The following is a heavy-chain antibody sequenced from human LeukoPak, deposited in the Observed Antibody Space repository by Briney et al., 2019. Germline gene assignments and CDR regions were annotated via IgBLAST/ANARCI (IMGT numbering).Heavy chain of an antibody. CDR1: GYTFTSYY. J-gene: IGHJ4*02. CDR2: INPSGGST. D-gene: IGHD3-22*01. V-gene: IGHV1-46*01. Sequence: ASVKVSCKASGYTFTSYYMHWVRQAPGQGLEWMGIINPSGGSTSYAQKFQGRVTMTRDTPTSTVYMELSSLRSEDTAVYYCATLGDYYDSSGYYQQAGYFDYWGQGTLVTVSS. CDR3: ATLGDYYDSSGYYQQAGYFDY.